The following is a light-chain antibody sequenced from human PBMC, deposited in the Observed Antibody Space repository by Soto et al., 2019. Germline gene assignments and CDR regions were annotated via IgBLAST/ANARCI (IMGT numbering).Light chain of an antibody. J-gene: IGKJ1*01. CDR2: GAS. CDR3: EQYNNWLWM. V-gene: IGKV3-15*01. Sequence: EIVMTQSPATLSVSPGERATLSCRASQSVSSNLALYQQNPGQAPRLLIYGASTRATGLPARFSGSGSRTEFTLTISSLQSEDFTLYNSEQYNNWLWMFGQVTKVEIK. CDR1: QSVSSN.